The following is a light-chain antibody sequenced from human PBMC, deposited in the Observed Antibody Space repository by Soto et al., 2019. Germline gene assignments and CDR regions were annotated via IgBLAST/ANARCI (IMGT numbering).Light chain of an antibody. CDR1: QSIIKW. CDR3: QKYNTAPLT. Sequence: DIQMTQSPSTLSASVGDRVTVTCRASQSIIKWLAWYQQKPGKAPKLLIYDASSLESGVPSRFSGSGYGTEFTLTISNLQPEDVATYYCQKYNTAPLTFGGGTKVDI. CDR2: DAS. J-gene: IGKJ4*01. V-gene: IGKV1-5*01.